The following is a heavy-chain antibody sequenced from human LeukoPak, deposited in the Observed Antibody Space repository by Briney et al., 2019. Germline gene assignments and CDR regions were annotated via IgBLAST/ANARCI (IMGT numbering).Heavy chain of an antibody. J-gene: IGHJ4*02. CDR1: GFTFNSYA. V-gene: IGHV3-23*01. CDR2: ISGSGGST. Sequence: PGGSLRLSCAASGFTFNSYAMSWVRQAPGKGLEWVSAISGSGGSTYYADSVKGRFTISRDNSKNTLYLQMNSLRAEDTAVYYCAKDLGNYDLLTKFDYWGQGTLVTVSS. CDR3: AKDLGNYDLLTKFDY. D-gene: IGHD3-22*01.